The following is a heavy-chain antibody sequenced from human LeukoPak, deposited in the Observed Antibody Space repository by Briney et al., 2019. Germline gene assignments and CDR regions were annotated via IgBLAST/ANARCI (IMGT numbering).Heavy chain of an antibody. CDR3: ADSNYWYPVDY. D-gene: IGHD4-11*01. V-gene: IGHV3-23*01. Sequence: PGGSLRLSCAASGFTFSGYAMRWVRQAPGKGLEWVSSITASGGTTYYADSVKGRFTISRDNSKNTLYLQMNSLRAEDTAIYYCADSNYWYPVDYWGQGTLVTVSS. CDR2: ITASGGTT. CDR1: GFTFSGYA. J-gene: IGHJ4*02.